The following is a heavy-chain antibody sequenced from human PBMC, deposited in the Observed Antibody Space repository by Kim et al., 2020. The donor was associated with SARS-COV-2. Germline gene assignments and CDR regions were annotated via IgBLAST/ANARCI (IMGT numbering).Heavy chain of an antibody. CDR1: GFTFSDYG. CDR2: ISGSGSNT. Sequence: GGSLRLSCAASGFTFSDYGMTWVRQAPGKGLEWVSTISGSGSNTYYADSVKGRFTISRDNSKDTLYLQMNSLRAEDTAVFHCAKALNTWHGRLDYRGQGILVTVSS. J-gene: IGHJ4*02. V-gene: IGHV3-23*01. CDR3: AKALNTWHGRLDY. D-gene: IGHD1-26*01.